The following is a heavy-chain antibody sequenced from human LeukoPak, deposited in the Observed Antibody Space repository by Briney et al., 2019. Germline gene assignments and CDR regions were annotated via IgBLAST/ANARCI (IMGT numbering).Heavy chain of an antibody. D-gene: IGHD2-15*01. CDR1: GFTFSSYA. Sequence: PGGSLRLSCAASGFTFSSYAMSWVRQAPGKGLEWVSAISGSGGSTYCADSVKGRFTISRDNSKNTLYLQMNSLRAEDTAVYYCARQRRYCSGDNCYQRTFDYWGQGTLVTVSS. CDR2: ISGSGGST. CDR3: ARQRRYCSGDNCYQRTFDY. J-gene: IGHJ4*02. V-gene: IGHV3-23*01.